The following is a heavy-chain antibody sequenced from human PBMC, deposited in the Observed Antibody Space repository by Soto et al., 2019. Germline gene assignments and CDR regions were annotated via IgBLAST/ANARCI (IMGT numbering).Heavy chain of an antibody. Sequence: SETLSLTCTVCGGSISNYYCTWIRQPAWKGLEWIGRIYTSGTTNYNPSLKSRVTMSVDASKNKFSLKLSSVTSADTALYYCARKTTYSSSWYDYWGHGTLVAVCS. V-gene: IGHV4-4*07. CDR3: ARKTTYSSSWYDY. CDR1: GGSISNYY. J-gene: IGHJ5*01. CDR2: IYTSGTT. D-gene: IGHD6-13*01.